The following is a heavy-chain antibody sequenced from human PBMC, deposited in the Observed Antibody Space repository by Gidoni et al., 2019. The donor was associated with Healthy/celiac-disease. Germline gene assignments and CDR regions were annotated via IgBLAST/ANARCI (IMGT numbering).Heavy chain of an antibody. CDR3: AKDQGFLGRLTLRYDILTGFDY. J-gene: IGHJ4*02. CDR1: GFTFSSYA. CDR2: ISGSGAST. V-gene: IGHV3-23*04. Sequence: EVQLVESGGGLVQPGGSLRLSCAASGFTFSSYAMSWVRQAPGKGLEWFSAISGSGASTYYADSVKGRFTISRDNSKNTLYLQMNSLRAEDTAVYYCAKDQGFLGRLTLRYDILTGFDYWGQGTLVTVSS. D-gene: IGHD3-9*01.